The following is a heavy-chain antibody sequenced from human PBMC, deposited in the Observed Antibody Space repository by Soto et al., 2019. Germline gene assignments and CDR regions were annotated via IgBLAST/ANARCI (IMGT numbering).Heavy chain of an antibody. CDR1: GFTFSSYS. J-gene: IGHJ4*02. CDR2: ITTIGNTI. Sequence: PGGSLRLSCAASGFTFSSYSMSWIRQAPGKGLEWISYITTIGNTIYYADSVKGRFTISRDNTKRSLYLQMNSLRAEDTAVYYCARDPYYYGYIDYWGQGTLVTVSS. D-gene: IGHD3-10*01. CDR3: ARDPYYYGYIDY. V-gene: IGHV3-48*04.